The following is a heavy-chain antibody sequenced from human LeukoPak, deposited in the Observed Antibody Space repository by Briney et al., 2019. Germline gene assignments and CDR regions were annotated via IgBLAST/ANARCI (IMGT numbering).Heavy chain of an antibody. CDR3: ARDPEILTSGAFDI. D-gene: IGHD1-14*01. Sequence: GRSLRLSCAASGFTFSSYAMHWVRQAPGKGLEWVAVISYDGSNKYYADSVKGRFTISRDNSKNTLYLQMNSLRAEDTAVYYCARDPEILTSGAFDIWGQGTMVTVSS. CDR2: ISYDGSNK. J-gene: IGHJ3*02. V-gene: IGHV3-30-3*01. CDR1: GFTFSSYA.